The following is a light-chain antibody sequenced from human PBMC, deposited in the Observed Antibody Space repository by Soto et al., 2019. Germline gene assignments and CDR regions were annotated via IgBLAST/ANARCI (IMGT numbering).Light chain of an antibody. J-gene: IGLJ2*01. CDR2: DVS. CDR3: TSYTTNKTPL. Sequence: QSVLTQPASVSGSPGQSITISCTGTSSDVGAYNYVSWYQQHPGKAPKLMIYDVSSRPSGVSNRFSGSKSGNTASLTISGLLSEDEADYYCTSYTTNKTPLFGGGTKLTVL. V-gene: IGLV2-14*03. CDR1: SSDVGAYNY.